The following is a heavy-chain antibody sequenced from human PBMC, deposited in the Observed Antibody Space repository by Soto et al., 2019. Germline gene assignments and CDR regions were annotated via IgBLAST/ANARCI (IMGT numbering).Heavy chain of an antibody. CDR1: GGSISSYY. CDR3: ARVRFRDYYYMDV. CDR2: IYYSGST. D-gene: IGHD3-10*01. Sequence: QVQLQESGPGLVKPSETLSLTCTVSGGSISSYYWSWIRQPPGKGLEWIGYIYYSGSTNYNPSLKSRVTILVDTSKNQFSLKLSSVTAADTAVYYCARVRFRDYYYMDVWGKGTTVTVSS. J-gene: IGHJ6*03. V-gene: IGHV4-59*08.